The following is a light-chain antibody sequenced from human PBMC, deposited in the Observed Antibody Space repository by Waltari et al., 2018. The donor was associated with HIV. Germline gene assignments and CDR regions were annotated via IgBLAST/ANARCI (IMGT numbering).Light chain of an antibody. CDR1: NSDICSYYL. J-gene: IGLJ3*02. V-gene: IGLV2-14*01. Sequence: QSALPQPAPVSGSRGQPAHISCPGTNSDICSYYLVSWYQQHPGAAPTLIIYEVSFRPSGVSDRFSGSNAINAPSLTISGLQADDEADYYCCSHTSAATWVFGGGTKVTVL. CDR2: EVS. CDR3: CSHTSAATWV.